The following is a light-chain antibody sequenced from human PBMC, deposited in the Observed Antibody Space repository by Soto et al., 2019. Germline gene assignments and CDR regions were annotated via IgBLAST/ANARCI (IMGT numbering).Light chain of an antibody. Sequence: QLVLTQSSSASASLGSSVKLTCTLSSGHSGYIIAWHQQQPGKAPRYLMKVEGSGNYNQGSGVPDRFSGSSSGADRYLTISNLQFEDEADYYCETWDSNTVIFGGGTKLTVL. V-gene: IGLV4-60*02. CDR3: ETWDSNTVI. CDR1: SGHSGYI. J-gene: IGLJ2*01. CDR2: VEGSGNY.